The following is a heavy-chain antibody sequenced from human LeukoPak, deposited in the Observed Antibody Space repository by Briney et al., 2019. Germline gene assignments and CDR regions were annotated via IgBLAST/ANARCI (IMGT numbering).Heavy chain of an antibody. J-gene: IGHJ5*02. CDR2: IYYSGST. D-gene: IGHD6-19*01. V-gene: IGHV4-31*03. Sequence: PSETLSLTCTVSGGSISSGGYYWSWIRQHPGKGLEWIVYIYYSGSTYYNPSLKSRVTISVDTSKNQFSLKLSSVTAADTAVYYCARGSIAVAGKHTNWFDPWGQGTLVTVSS. CDR1: GGSISSGGYY. CDR3: ARGSIAVAGKHTNWFDP.